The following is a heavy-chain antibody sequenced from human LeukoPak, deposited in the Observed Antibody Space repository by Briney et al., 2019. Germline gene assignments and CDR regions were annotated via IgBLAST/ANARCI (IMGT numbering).Heavy chain of an antibody. J-gene: IGHJ3*02. D-gene: IGHD3-3*01. CDR1: GFTFSSYA. CDR3: AREITIFGVVIQRYDAFDI. V-gene: IGHV3-30-3*01. CDR2: TSYDGSIK. Sequence: GRSLRLSCAAPGFTFSSYAMHWVRQAPGKGLEWVAATSYDGSIKKYADSVQGRFTISRDNSKNMLYLQMNSLRPEDTALYYCAREITIFGVVIQRYDAFDIWGQGTMVTVSS.